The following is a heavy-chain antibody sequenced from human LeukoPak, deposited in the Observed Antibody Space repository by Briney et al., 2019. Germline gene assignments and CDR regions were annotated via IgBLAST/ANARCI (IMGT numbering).Heavy chain of an antibody. CDR1: GFTFSSYW. J-gene: IGHJ6*03. Sequence: PGGSLRLSCAASGFTFSSYWMHWVRQAPRKGLVWVSRINSDGSSTSYADSVKGRFTISRDNAKNTLYLQMNSLRAEDTAVYYCARSRDFWSGYYVALGYMDVWGKGTTVTVSS. V-gene: IGHV3-74*01. CDR2: INSDGSST. CDR3: ARSRDFWSGYYVALGYMDV. D-gene: IGHD3-3*01.